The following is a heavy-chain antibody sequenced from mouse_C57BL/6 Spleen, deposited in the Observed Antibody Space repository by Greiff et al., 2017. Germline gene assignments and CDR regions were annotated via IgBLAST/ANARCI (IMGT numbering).Heavy chain of an antibody. Sequence: VQLQQSGPELVKPGASVKIPCTASGYTFTDYNMDWVKQSPGKSLEWIGDINPNNGGTIYNQKFKGKATLTVDKSSSPAYMELSSLTSEDTAVYYCARGTHYYSSSPYAIDYWGQETSVTVSS. J-gene: IGHJ4*01. CDR2: INPNNGGT. D-gene: IGHD1-1*01. CDR3: ARGTHYYSSSPYAIDY. V-gene: IGHV1-18*01. CDR1: GYTFTDYN.